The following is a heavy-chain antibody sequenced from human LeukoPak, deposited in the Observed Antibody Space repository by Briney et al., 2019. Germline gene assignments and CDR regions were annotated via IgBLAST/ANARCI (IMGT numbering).Heavy chain of an antibody. D-gene: IGHD5-18*01. CDR1: GYSFASYW. J-gene: IGHJ4*02. V-gene: IGHV5-51*01. CDR2: IFPGNPQT. Sequence: GESLKISCEGSGYSFASYWIGWARQMPGKGLELMAIIFPGNPQTIYSPSFQGQVTISADKSISTAYLQWSGLKASDTAMYYCVRHNNYALDYWGQGALVTVSS. CDR3: VRHNNYALDY.